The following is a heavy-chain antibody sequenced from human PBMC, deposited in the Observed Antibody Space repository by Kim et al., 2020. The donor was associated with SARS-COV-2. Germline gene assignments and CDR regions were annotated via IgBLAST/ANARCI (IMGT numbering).Heavy chain of an antibody. CDR1: GFTFSSYG. Sequence: GGSLRLSCAVSGFTFSSYGMHWVRQAPGKGLEWVAVISYDGSNKYYADSVKGRFTISRDNSKNTLYLQMNSLRAEDTAVYYCAKSQGLRGSSWYFGAFDIWGQGTMVTVSS. CDR3: AKSQGLRGSSWYFGAFDI. V-gene: IGHV3-30*18. J-gene: IGHJ3*02. CDR2: ISYDGSNK. D-gene: IGHD6-13*01.